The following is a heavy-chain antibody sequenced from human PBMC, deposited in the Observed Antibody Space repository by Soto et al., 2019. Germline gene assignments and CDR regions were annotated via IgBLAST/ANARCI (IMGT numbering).Heavy chain of an antibody. Sequence: QVQLVQSGAEVKKPGASVKVSCKASGYTFTSYGISWVRQAPGQGLEWMGWISAYNGNTNYAQKLQGRVTMTTNTSTSTAYMELRSLRSDDTAVYYCARDRYCSGGSCYSGYNWFDPWGQGTLVTVSS. CDR1: GYTFTSYG. J-gene: IGHJ5*02. CDR3: ARDRYCSGGSCYSGYNWFDP. CDR2: ISAYNGNT. D-gene: IGHD2-15*01. V-gene: IGHV1-18*01.